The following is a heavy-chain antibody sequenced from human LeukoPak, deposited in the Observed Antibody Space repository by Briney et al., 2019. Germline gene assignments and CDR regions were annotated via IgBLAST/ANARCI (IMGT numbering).Heavy chain of an antibody. D-gene: IGHD6-13*01. J-gene: IGHJ4*02. CDR2: ISYDGSNK. CDR1: GFTFSSYA. V-gene: IGHV3-30-3*01. CDR3: ARDSAIAAAGGYFDY. Sequence: GGSLRLSCAASGFTFSSYAMHWVRQAPGKGLEWVAVISYDGSNKYYADSVKGRFTISRDNSKNTLYLQMNSLSAEDTAVYYCARDSAIAAAGGYFDYWGQGTLVTVSS.